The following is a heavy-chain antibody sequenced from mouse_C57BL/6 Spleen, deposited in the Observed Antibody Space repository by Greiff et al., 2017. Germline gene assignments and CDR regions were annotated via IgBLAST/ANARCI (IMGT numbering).Heavy chain of an antibody. D-gene: IGHD3-1*01. CDR2: ILPGSGST. J-gene: IGHJ2*01. Sequence: QVQLQQSGAELMKPGASVKLSCKATGYTFTGYWIEWVKQRPGHGLEWIGEILPGSGSTNYNQKFKGKSTLTVDKSSSTAYMQLSSLTSEDSAVYYCARSGDYFDYWGQGTTLTVSS. CDR1: GYTFTGYW. V-gene: IGHV1-9*01. CDR3: ARSGDYFDY.